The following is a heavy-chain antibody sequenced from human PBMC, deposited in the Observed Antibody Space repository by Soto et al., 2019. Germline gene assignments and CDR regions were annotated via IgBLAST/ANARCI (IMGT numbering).Heavy chain of an antibody. CDR2: ISGSGGST. Sequence: GGSLRLSCAASGFTFSSYAMSWVRQAPGKGLEWVSAISGSGGSTYYAESVKGRFTISRDNSKNTLYLQMNSLRAEDTAVYYCAKDTIFGVEPNWFDPWGQGTLVTVSS. V-gene: IGHV3-23*01. D-gene: IGHD3-3*01. J-gene: IGHJ5*02. CDR3: AKDTIFGVEPNWFDP. CDR1: GFTFSSYA.